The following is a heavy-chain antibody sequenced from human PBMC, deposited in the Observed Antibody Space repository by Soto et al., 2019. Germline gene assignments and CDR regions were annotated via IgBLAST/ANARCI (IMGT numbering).Heavy chain of an antibody. J-gene: IGHJ4*02. Sequence: PSETLSLTCTVSGGSIGNYYWSWIRQPPGKGLEWIAYMQNTGSTNTNPSLRSRVTISIDTSKNQFSLKLNSVTSADTAVYYCARRLPAEPYSDSWGQGTLVTVSS. CDR3: ARRLPAEPYSDS. V-gene: IGHV4-59*01. CDR2: MQNTGST. D-gene: IGHD4-17*01. CDR1: GGSIGNYY.